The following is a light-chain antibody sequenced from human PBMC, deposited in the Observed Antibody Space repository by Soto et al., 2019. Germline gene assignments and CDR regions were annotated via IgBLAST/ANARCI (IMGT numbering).Light chain of an antibody. V-gene: IGKV3-20*01. CDR1: QSVSSSY. J-gene: IGKJ3*01. Sequence: EIVLTQSPGTLSLSPGERATLSCRASQSVSSSYLAWYQQKPGQAPRLLIYGASRRATGIPDRFSGSGSGTDFTLTISRLEPEDFAVYYFQQYGSSPPITFGPGTKVDIK. CDR3: QQYGSSPPIT. CDR2: GAS.